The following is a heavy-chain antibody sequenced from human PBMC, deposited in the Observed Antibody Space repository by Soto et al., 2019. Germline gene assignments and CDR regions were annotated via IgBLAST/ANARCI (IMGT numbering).Heavy chain of an antibody. CDR3: ARGIGDAGTDYFQH. CDR1: GFTVSSNY. J-gene: IGHJ1*01. Sequence: EVQLVESGGGLVQPGGSLRLSCAASGFTVSSNYMSWVRQAPGKGLEWVSVIYSGGSTYYADSVKGRFTISRHNSKNTLYLEMNSLRDEDTAVYYCARGIGDAGTDYFQHWGQGTLVTVSS. CDR2: IYSGGST. V-gene: IGHV3-53*04. D-gene: IGHD6-13*01.